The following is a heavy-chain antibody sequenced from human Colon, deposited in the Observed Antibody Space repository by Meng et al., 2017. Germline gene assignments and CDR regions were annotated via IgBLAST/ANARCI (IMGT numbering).Heavy chain of an antibody. D-gene: IGHD3-22*01. CDR3: ARDRIGLLGY. Sequence: SETLSLICTVSGGSISSYYWSWIRQPPGKGLEWIGYIYYSGSTNYNPSLKSRVTISVDTSKNQFSLKLSSVTAADTAVYYCARDRIGLLGYWGQGTLVTVSS. V-gene: IGHV4-59*01. J-gene: IGHJ4*02. CDR2: IYYSGST. CDR1: GGSISSYY.